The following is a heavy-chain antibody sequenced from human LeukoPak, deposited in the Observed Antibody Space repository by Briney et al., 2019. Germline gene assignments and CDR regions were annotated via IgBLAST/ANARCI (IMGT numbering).Heavy chain of an antibody. D-gene: IGHD3-9*01. CDR2: IKQDGSQK. CDR3: ASLYYDILTGYPAGFDY. V-gene: IGHV3-7*03. Sequence: PGGSLRLSCAASGFTFNSYAMSWVRQAPGKGLEWVANIKQDGSQKYYVDSVKGRFTISRDNAKNSLYLQMNGLRAEDTAVYYCASLYYDILTGYPAGFDYWGQGTLVTVSS. J-gene: IGHJ4*02. CDR1: GFTFNSYA.